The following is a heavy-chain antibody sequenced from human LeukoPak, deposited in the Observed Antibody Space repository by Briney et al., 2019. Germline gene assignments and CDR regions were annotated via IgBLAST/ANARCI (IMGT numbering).Heavy chain of an antibody. V-gene: IGHV3-23*01. J-gene: IGHJ4*02. CDR2: IGGSGGST. Sequence: GGSLRLSCAASGFTFSSYAMSWVRQAPGKGLEWVSTIGGSGGSTYYADSVKGRFTISRDNSKNTLYLQMNSLRAEDTAVYYCAKYGVLVVPAIAYFDYWGQGTLVTVSS. D-gene: IGHD2-2*01. CDR1: GFTFSSYA. CDR3: AKYGVLVVPAIAYFDY.